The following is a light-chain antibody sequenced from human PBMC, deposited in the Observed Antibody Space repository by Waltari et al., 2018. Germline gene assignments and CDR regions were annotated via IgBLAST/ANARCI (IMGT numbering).Light chain of an antibody. CDR3: CSYAGENTMI. CDR2: EAT. Sequence: QSALTQPASVSGSPGQSVPISCTGTYYDIGNYDLVSWYQQHPGKAPRLIIYEATSRPSWVSNRFSASKSGNTASLTISGLQTEDEAHYYCCSYAGENTMIFGGGTRLTVL. CDR1: YYDIGNYDL. J-gene: IGLJ2*01. V-gene: IGLV2-23*01.